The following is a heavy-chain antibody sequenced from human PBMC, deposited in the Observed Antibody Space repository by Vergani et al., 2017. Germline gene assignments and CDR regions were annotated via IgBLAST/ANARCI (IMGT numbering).Heavy chain of an antibody. CDR2: IIPIFGTA. CDR1: GGNFSSYA. V-gene: IGHV1-69*06. D-gene: IGHD1-26*01. CDR3: AREKYKGELLAALFDY. Sequence: QVQLVQSGAEVKKPGSSVKVSCKASGGNFSSYAISWVRQAPGQGLEWMGGIIPIFGTANYAQKFQGRVTITADKSTSTAYMELSSLRSEDTAVYYCAREKYKGELLAALFDYWGQGTLVTVSS. J-gene: IGHJ4*02.